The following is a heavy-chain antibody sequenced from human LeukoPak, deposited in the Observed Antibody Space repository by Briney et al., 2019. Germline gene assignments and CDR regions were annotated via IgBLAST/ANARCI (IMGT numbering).Heavy chain of an antibody. D-gene: IGHD3-22*01. CDR1: GYTFTSYW. J-gene: IGHJ4*02. Sequence: GESLKISCKGSGYTFTSYWIGWVRQMPGKGLEWMGIIYPGDSDTRYSPSFQGQVTISADKSLTTAYLHWSSLKASDTAMYYCARGNIDYYDSSGYGFWGQGTLVTVSP. CDR2: IYPGDSDT. CDR3: ARGNIDYYDSSGYGF. V-gene: IGHV5-51*01.